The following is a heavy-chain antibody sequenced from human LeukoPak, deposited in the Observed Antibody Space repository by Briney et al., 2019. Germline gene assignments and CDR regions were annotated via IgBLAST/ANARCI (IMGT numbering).Heavy chain of an antibody. CDR2: VYYTGST. CDR1: GGSISSSSYY. J-gene: IGHJ5*02. V-gene: IGHV4-61*05. Sequence: SETLSLTCTVSGGSISSSSYYWGWIRQPPGKGLEWIGYVYYTGSTNYNPSLKSRVTISVDTSKNQFSLKLSSVTAADTAVYYCASLLGFSNWFDPWGQGTLVTVSS. CDR3: ASLLGFSNWFDP. D-gene: IGHD3-3*01.